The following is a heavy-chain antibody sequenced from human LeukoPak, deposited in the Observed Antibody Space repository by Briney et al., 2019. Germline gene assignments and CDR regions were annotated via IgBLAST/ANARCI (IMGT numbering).Heavy chain of an antibody. D-gene: IGHD2-2*01. J-gene: IGHJ4*02. V-gene: IGHV4-34*01. CDR1: GGSFSGYY. CDR3: ARDPCSSINCPLRF. CDR2: INHSGST. Sequence: PSETLSLTCAVYGGSFSGYYWSWIRQPPGKGLEWIGEINHSGSTNYNPSLKSRVTISVDTSKNQFSLKLSSVTAADTAVYYCARDPCSSINCPLRFWGQGTLVTVSS.